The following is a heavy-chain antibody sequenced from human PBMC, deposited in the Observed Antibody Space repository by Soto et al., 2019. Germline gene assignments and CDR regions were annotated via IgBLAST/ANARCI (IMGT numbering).Heavy chain of an antibody. Sequence: QVQLVESGGGVVQPGRSLRLSCAASGFTFSSYGMHWVRQAPGKGLEWVAVISYDGSNKYYADSVKGRFTISRDNSKNTLYLQMNSQRAEDTAVYYCAKDWRGYDFWSGYQTRYYYYCYMDVWGKGTTVTVSS. CDR2: ISYDGSNK. CDR1: GFTFSSYG. CDR3: AKDWRGYDFWSGYQTRYYYYCYMDV. J-gene: IGHJ6*03. D-gene: IGHD3-3*01. V-gene: IGHV3-30*18.